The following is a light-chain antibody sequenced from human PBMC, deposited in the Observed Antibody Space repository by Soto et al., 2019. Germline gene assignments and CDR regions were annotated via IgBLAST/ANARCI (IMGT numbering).Light chain of an antibody. CDR3: HHHKHRHTWT. J-gene: IGKJ1*01. CDR2: SAS. Sequence: DIVMTQSPATLSPSVGDRATLSCRASQSVSSKLAWYQQRPGKAPRLLIYSASTRASGIPARFRGSGSGTEFTLTISSRQSEDYAVENCHHHKHRHTWTFGQGTKVDIK. V-gene: IGKV3-15*01. CDR1: QSVSSK.